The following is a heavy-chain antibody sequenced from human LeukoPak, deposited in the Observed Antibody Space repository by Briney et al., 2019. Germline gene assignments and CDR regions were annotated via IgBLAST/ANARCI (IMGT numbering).Heavy chain of an antibody. CDR3: AREPIEYSSSPGAFDI. Sequence: ASVKVSCKASGYTFTSYGISWVRQAPGQGLEWMGWISAYNGNTNYAQKLQGRVTMTTDTSTSTAYMELRSLRSDDTAVYYCAREPIEYSSSPGAFDIWGQGTMVTVSS. V-gene: IGHV1-18*01. D-gene: IGHD6-6*01. J-gene: IGHJ3*02. CDR2: ISAYNGNT. CDR1: GYTFTSYG.